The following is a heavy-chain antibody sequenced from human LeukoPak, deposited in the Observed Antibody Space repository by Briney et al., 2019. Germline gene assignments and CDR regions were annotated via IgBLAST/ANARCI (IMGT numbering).Heavy chain of an antibody. CDR1: GGSFSGFS. V-gene: IGHV4-39*01. Sequence: SETLPLTCAVYGGSFSGFSWSWIRQPPGKGLEWIGSIYYSGSTYYNPSLKSRFTISVDTSKNQFSLKLSSVTAADTAVYYCARLGAYYDSSVADYWGQGTLVTVSS. CDR3: ARLGAYYDSSVADY. J-gene: IGHJ4*02. D-gene: IGHD3-22*01. CDR2: IYYSGST.